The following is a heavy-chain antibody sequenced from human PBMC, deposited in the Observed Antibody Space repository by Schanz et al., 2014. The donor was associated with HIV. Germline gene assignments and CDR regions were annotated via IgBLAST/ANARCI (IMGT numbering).Heavy chain of an antibody. CDR2: LWYDGTNT. J-gene: IGHJ6*02. V-gene: IGHV3-33*01. CDR3: ARDAASHSYGSTMDV. D-gene: IGHD5-18*01. CDR1: GFTFSAYG. Sequence: QVQLVESGGGVVQPGTSLRLSCAVSGFTFSAYGMHWVRQAPGKGLDWVAALWYDGTNTLYADSVKGRFTISRDNAKNTVYLQMNSLRVEDTAVYYCARDAASHSYGSTMDVWGQGTTVTVSS.